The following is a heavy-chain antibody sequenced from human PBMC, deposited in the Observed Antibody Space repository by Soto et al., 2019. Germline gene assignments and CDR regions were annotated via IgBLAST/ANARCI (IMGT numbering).Heavy chain of an antibody. V-gene: IGHV3-74*01. D-gene: IGHD2-15*01. J-gene: IGHJ6*02. CDR2: INSDGSST. Sequence: GGSLRLSCAASGFTFSSYWMHWVRQAPGKGLVWVSCINSDGSSTSYADSVKGRFIISRDNAKNTLYLQMNSLRAEDTAVYYCARGMVVGYGMDVWGQGTTVTVSS. CDR3: ARGMVVGYGMDV. CDR1: GFTFSSYW.